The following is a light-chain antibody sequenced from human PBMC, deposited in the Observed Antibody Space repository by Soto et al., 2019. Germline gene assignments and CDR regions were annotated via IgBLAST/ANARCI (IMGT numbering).Light chain of an antibody. CDR1: QSVTGSK. J-gene: IGKJ2*01. CDR2: GAS. V-gene: IGKV3-20*01. CDR3: QQYGNSPFT. Sequence: EIVMTQSPATLSVSPGTRATLSCRASQSVTGSKLAWYQQRPGQAPRLLIYGASTRATDIPARFSGSGSGTNYTLTISGLEPEDFALYFCQQYGNSPFTFGQGTKLDIK.